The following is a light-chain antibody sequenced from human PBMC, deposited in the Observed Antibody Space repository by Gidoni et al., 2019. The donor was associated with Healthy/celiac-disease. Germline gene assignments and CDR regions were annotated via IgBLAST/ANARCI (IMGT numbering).Light chain of an antibody. CDR1: NSGSKS. J-gene: IGLJ2*01. V-gene: IGLV3-21*02. CDR2: DDS. CDR3: QVWDSSSDHVV. Sequence: SYVLTQPPSVSVATGQTARITCGGNNSGSKSVHWYQQKPVQAPGLVVYDDSDRPSGFPERFSGSNSGNTATLAISRVEAGDEADYYCQVWDSSSDHVVFGGGTKLTVL.